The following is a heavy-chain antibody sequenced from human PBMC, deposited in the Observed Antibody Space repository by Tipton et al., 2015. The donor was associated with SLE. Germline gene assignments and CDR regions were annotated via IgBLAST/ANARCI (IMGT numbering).Heavy chain of an antibody. CDR2: IYYSGGT. CDR1: GGSISSSY. Sequence: GLVKPSETLSLTCTVSGGSISSSYWSWIRQPPGKGLEWIGYIYYSGGTNYSPSLRSRVTISIDTSKNQFSLKLSSVTAADTAVYYCARGSTGSYYFDYWGQGTLVTVSS. J-gene: IGHJ4*02. D-gene: IGHD3-9*01. CDR3: ARGSTGSYYFDY. V-gene: IGHV4-59*01.